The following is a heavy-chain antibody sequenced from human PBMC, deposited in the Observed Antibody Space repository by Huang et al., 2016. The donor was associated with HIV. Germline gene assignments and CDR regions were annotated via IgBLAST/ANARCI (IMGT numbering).Heavy chain of an antibody. D-gene: IGHD3-22*01. J-gene: IGHJ4*02. CDR1: GFSISSYW. CDR2: INSDGSST. CDR3: ARDPRIQSWLNFFDY. Sequence: EVQLVESGGGLVQPGGSLRLSCAASGFSISSYWMHWVRHAPGKGLVCVSRINSDGSSTSYADSVKGRFTISRDNAKNTLYLQMNSLRAEDTAVYYCARDPRIQSWLNFFDYWGQGTLVSVSS. V-gene: IGHV3-74*01.